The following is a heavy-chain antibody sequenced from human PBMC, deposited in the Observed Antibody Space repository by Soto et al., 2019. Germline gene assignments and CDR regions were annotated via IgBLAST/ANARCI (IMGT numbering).Heavy chain of an antibody. CDR2: ISGSRGSTT. V-gene: IGHV3-23*01. CDR1: VFTFSDYG. D-gene: IGHD2-2*01. J-gene: IGHJ4*02. Sequence: VGSLRLSCASSVFTFSDYGLSWVRQSPGKWLEWVSSISGSRGSTTYYAGSVKGRFTISRDNSKNTLYLQMNSLRVEDTAVYYCAQDRGCRGPNCYQAYWGPATLVTVSS. CDR3: AQDRGCRGPNCYQAY.